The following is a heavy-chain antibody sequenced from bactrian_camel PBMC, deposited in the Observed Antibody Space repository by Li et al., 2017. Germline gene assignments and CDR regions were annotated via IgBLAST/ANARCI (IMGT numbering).Heavy chain of an antibody. CDR2: IYTADGRT. Sequence: VQLVESGGGLVQPGGSLTLSCAASGDTHSRNCMAWVRQAPGKEREGVAVIYTADGRTKSADSVKDRFTMSRDNAKNMLYLQMNNLKSEDTAMYYCANIEEGEGWGLVISTFSYWGQGTQVTVS. V-gene: IGHV3S1*01. CDR3: ANIEEGEGWGLVISTFSY. J-gene: IGHJ4*01. D-gene: IGHD5*01. CDR1: GDTHSRNC.